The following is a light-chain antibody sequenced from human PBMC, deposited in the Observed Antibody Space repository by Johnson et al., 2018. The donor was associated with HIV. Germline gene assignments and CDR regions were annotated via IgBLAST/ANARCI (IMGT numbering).Light chain of an antibody. CDR2: DNN. CDR1: SSNIANIY. J-gene: IGLJ1*01. Sequence: QSVLTQPPSVSAAPGQKVTISCSGSSSNIANIYVSWYQQLPGTAPKLLIYDNNKRPSGIPDRFSGSKSGTSATLGITGLQTGDEAGYYCGTWDSSLRVGVFGTGTKVTVL. CDR3: GTWDSSLRVGV. V-gene: IGLV1-51*01.